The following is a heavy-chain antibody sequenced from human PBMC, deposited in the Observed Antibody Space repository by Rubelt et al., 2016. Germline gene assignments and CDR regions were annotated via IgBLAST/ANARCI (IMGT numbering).Heavy chain of an antibody. V-gene: IGHV1-46*01. Sequence: QVQLVQSGAEVKKPGASVKVYCKASGYTFTSYYMHWVRQAPGQGLAWMGIINHSGGSTSYAQKFQGRVTMTRDTSTSTVYMELSSLRSEDTAVYYCARVQYSSGWYFDYWGQGTLVTVSS. CDR3: ARVQYSSGWYFDY. J-gene: IGHJ4*02. CDR2: INHSGGST. D-gene: IGHD6-19*01. CDR1: GYTFTSYY.